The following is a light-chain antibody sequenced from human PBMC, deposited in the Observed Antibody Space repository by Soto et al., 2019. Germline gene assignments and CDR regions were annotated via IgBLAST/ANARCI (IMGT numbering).Light chain of an antibody. CDR2: EVT. CDR3: SSYAGRNNPLLV. V-gene: IGLV2-8*01. CDR1: SNDVGAYKY. Sequence: QSVLTQPPSASGSPGQSVTISCTGTSNDVGAYKYVSWYQQYPGKAPKLMIFEVTKRPPGVPDRFSGSKSGNTASLTVSGLQAEDEADYFCSSYAGRNNPLLVFGTGTK. J-gene: IGLJ1*01.